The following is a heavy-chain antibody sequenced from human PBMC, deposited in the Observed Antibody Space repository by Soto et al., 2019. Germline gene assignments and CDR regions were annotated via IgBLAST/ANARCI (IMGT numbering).Heavy chain of an antibody. CDR1: GGSISSGDYY. V-gene: IGHV4-30-4*02. Sequence: KTSDTLSLTCTVSGGSISSGDYYWSWIRQPPGKGLEWFGYIYYSGSTYYNPSLKSRVTISVDTSKNQFSLKLSSVTAADTVVYYCARVMYYDFWSGSPARAFDIWGQGTMVTVSS. D-gene: IGHD3-3*01. J-gene: IGHJ3*02. CDR3: ARVMYYDFWSGSPARAFDI. CDR2: IYYSGST.